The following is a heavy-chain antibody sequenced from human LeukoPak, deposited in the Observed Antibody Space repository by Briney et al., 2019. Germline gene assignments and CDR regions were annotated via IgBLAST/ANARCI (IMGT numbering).Heavy chain of an antibody. D-gene: IGHD6-19*01. Sequence: AGSLRLSCAASGFTFSSYAMSWVRQAPGKGLEWVSAISGSGGSTYYADSVKGRFTISRDNSKNTLYLQVNSLRAEDTAVYYCAKGQWLDYFDYWGQGTLVTVSS. CDR1: GFTFSSYA. CDR3: AKGQWLDYFDY. V-gene: IGHV3-23*01. J-gene: IGHJ4*02. CDR2: ISGSGGST.